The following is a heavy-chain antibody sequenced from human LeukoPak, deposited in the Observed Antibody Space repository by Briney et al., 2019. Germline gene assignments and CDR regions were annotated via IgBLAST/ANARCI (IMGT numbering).Heavy chain of an antibody. J-gene: IGHJ3*02. Sequence: ASVKVSCKASGYTFTGYYMHWVRQAPGQGLEWMGWINPNSGGTNYAQKFQGRVTMTRDTSISTAYMELSRLRSDDTAVYYCARERQITMIVVVIRRHDAFDIWGQGTMVTVSS. V-gene: IGHV1-2*02. D-gene: IGHD3-22*01. CDR2: INPNSGGT. CDR1: GYTFTGYY. CDR3: ARERQITMIVVVIRRHDAFDI.